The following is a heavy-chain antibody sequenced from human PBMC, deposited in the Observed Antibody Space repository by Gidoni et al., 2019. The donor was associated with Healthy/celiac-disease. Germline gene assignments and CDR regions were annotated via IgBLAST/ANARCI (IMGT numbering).Heavy chain of an antibody. Sequence: QVQLVQSGAEVQKPGASVKVSCKASGYTFTGYYMHWVRQAPGQGLEWMGWINPNSGGTNYAQKFQGRVTMTRDTSISTAYMELSRLRSDDTAVYYCARDLSAGVVVPAATDYYYYGMDVWGQGTTVTVSS. CDR2: INPNSGGT. D-gene: IGHD2-2*01. J-gene: IGHJ6*02. CDR1: GYTFTGYY. V-gene: IGHV1-2*02. CDR3: ARDLSAGVVVPAATDYYYYGMDV.